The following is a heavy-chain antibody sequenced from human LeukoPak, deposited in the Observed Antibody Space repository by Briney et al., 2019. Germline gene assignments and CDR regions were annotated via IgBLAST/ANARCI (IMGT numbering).Heavy chain of an antibody. CDR1: GYTFTSYG. CDR2: IIPIFGTA. J-gene: IGHJ4*02. CDR3: ARDSPYYYDSSGYAFDY. Sequence: SVKVSCKASGYTFTSYGISWVRQAPGQGLEWMGGIIPIFGTANYAQKFQGRVTITADESTSTAYMELSSLRSEDTAVYYCARDSPYYYDSSGYAFDYWGQGTLVTVSS. D-gene: IGHD3-22*01. V-gene: IGHV1-69*13.